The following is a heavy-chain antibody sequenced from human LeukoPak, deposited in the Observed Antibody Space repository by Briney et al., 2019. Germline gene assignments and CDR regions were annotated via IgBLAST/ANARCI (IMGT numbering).Heavy chain of an antibody. CDR3: ARVGDSATYFDY. CDR1: GASLCSFY. CDR2: VFTSGNN. V-gene: IGHV4-4*07. D-gene: IGHD2-21*02. J-gene: IGHJ4*02. Sequence: PSQTLSLTCTVSGASLCSFYWSWIRQPAGQGLEWFGRVFTSGNNNYNPSLNSRVIMSGDRSKNQFSLKLSSVTAADTAVYYCARVGDSATYFDYWGQGTLVTVSS.